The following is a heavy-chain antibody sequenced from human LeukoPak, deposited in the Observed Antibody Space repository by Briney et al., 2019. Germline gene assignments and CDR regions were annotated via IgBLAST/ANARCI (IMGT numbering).Heavy chain of an antibody. J-gene: IGHJ5*02. V-gene: IGHV3-30-3*01. D-gene: IGHD5-12*01. CDR3: AREGYRNWFDP. CDR2: ISYDGSNK. Sequence: GGSLRLSCAASGFTFSSYAMHWVRQAPGKGLEWVAVISYDGSNKYYADSVKGRFTISRDNSKNTLYLQMNSLRAEDTAVYYCAREGYRNWFDPWGQGTLVTVSS. CDR1: GFTFSSYA.